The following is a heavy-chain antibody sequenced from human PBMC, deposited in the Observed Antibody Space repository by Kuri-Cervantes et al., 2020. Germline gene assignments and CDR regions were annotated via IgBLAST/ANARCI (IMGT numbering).Heavy chain of an antibody. CDR1: GFTFSRYW. J-gene: IGHJ4*02. D-gene: IGHD3-10*01. V-gene: IGHV3-7*01. CDR3: ARDSGAVIADS. Sequence: GESLKISYAASGFTFSRYWMSWVRQAPGKGLEWVTSIKQDGGQKYYLDSVKGRFTISKDNARNSLYLQMSSLRAEDTAVYYCARDSGAVIADSWGQGTLVTVSS. CDR2: IKQDGGQK.